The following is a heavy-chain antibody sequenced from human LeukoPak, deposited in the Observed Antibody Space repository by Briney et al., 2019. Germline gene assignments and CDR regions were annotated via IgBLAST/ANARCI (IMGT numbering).Heavy chain of an antibody. V-gene: IGHV3-11*01. CDR3: AKFVLSVAGNGDYYYYYYMDV. J-gene: IGHJ6*03. D-gene: IGHD6-19*01. Sequence: PGGSLRLSCAASGFTFNDYYMSWIRQAPGKGLEWLSYINIGGTNTHYADSVKGRFTISRDNAKKSLYLEMNNLRAEDTAVYYCAKFVLSVAGNGDYYYYYYMDVWGKGTTVTVSS. CDR1: GFTFNDYY. CDR2: INIGGTNT.